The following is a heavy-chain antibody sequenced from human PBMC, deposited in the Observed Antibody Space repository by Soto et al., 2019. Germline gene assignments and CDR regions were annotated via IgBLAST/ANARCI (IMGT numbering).Heavy chain of an antibody. D-gene: IGHD3-3*01. Sequence: PGGSLRLSCAASGFTFSNAWMSWVRQAPGKGQEWVGRIKRKIDGGTIDYAAPVRGRFTISRDDSKNMSHLQMNSLKTEDTAVYYCTRDTLRFGYYFDYWGQGTPVSVAS. CDR2: IKRKIDGGTI. CDR1: GFTFSNAW. CDR3: TRDTLRFGYYFDY. J-gene: IGHJ4*02. V-gene: IGHV3-15*01.